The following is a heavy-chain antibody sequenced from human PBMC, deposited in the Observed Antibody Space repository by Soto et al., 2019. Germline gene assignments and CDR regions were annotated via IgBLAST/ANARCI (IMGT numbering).Heavy chain of an antibody. Sequence: LSLTCAVYGGSFRAYYWSWIRQPPGKGLEWIGEINHSGGTSYNPSLKSRVTISVDTSKSQFSLKLTSVTAADRAVYYCARGSVDTVDSSGFYEYCGQGPPVTVSS. CDR2: INHSGGT. CDR3: ARGSVDTVDSSGFYEY. J-gene: IGHJ4*02. D-gene: IGHD3-22*01. V-gene: IGHV4-34*01. CDR1: GGSFRAYY.